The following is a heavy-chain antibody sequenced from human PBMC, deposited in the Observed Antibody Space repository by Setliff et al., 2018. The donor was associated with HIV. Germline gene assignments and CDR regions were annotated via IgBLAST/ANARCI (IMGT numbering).Heavy chain of an antibody. CDR2: IYHSGST. CDR1: GYSISSGYY. V-gene: IGHV4-38-2*01. CDR3: ARGLSIFGVATPGFYSFMDV. Sequence: SETLSLTCAVSGYSISSGYYWGWIRQPPGKGLEWIGSIYHSGSTYYSPSLKSRVTISVDTSKNQFSLKLSSVTAADTAVYYCARGLSIFGVATPGFYSFMDVWGKGTTVTV. D-gene: IGHD3-3*01. J-gene: IGHJ6*03.